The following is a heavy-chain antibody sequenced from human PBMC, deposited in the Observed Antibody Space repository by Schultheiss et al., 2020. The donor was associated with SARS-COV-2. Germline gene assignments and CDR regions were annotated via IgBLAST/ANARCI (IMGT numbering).Heavy chain of an antibody. D-gene: IGHD1-1*01. J-gene: IGHJ4*02. CDR3: ARAGAVAGTAVWYYFDY. CDR2: IYHSGST. CDR1: GGSISSSKW. Sequence: SETLSLTCAVSGGSISSSKWWSWVRQPPGKGLEWIGKIYHSGSTNYNPSLKSRVTMSADTSKNQISLKLSSVTAADTAVYYCARAGAVAGTAVWYYFDYWGRGALVTVSS. V-gene: IGHV4-4*02.